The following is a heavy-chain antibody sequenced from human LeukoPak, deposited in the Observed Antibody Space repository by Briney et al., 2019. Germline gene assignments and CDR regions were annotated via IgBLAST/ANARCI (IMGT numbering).Heavy chain of an antibody. CDR3: ARDSIAARTFDY. Sequence: GASVKVSCKASGDTFSDYTVSWVRQAPGQGLEWMGIINPSGGSTSYAQKFQGRVTMTRDTSTSTVYMELSSLRSEDTAVYYCARDSIAARTFDYWGQGTLVTVSS. J-gene: IGHJ4*02. V-gene: IGHV1-46*01. CDR2: INPSGGST. CDR1: GDTFSDYT. D-gene: IGHD6-6*01.